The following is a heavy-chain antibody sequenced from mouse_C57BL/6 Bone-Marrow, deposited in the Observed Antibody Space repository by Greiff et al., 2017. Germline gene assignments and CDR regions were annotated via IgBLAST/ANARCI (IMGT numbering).Heavy chain of an antibody. J-gene: IGHJ1*03. V-gene: IGHV8-8*01. D-gene: IGHD1-1*01. Sequence: QVTLKVSGPGILQPSQTLSLTCSFSGFSLSTFGMGVGWIRQPSGKGLEWLAHIWWDDDKYYNPALKSRLTIPKDTSNNQVFLKIANVDTADTSTFYCARAYDGDWYFDVWGTGTTVTVSS. CDR1: GFSLSTFGMG. CDR2: IWWDDDK. CDR3: ARAYDGDWYFDV.